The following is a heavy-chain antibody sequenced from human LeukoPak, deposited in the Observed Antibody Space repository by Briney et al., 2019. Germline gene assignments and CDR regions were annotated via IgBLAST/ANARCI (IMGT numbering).Heavy chain of an antibody. CDR2: IKSSGDDT. J-gene: IGHJ4*02. D-gene: IGHD5-18*01. V-gene: IGHV3-48*01. Sequence: GGSLRLSCAASGFMFGGYSMDWVRQAPGKGLEWVSYIKSSGDDTYYTDSVKGRFTISRDNAKNLLYLQMNSLGVEDTAVYYCVRGRQGYHFDYWGQGTLVTVSS. CDR1: GFMFGGYS. CDR3: VRGRQGYHFDY.